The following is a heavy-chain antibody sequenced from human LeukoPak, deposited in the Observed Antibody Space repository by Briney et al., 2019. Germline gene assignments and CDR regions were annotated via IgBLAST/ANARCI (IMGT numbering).Heavy chain of an antibody. CDR1: GFTFSSYA. CDR3: AKDPRGLVITPSFDY. D-gene: IGHD3/OR15-3a*01. CDR2: ISGSGGST. V-gene: IGHV3-23*01. Sequence: GESLRLSCAASGFTFSSYAMSWVRQAPGKGLEWVSAISGSGGSTYYADSVKGRVTISRDNSKNTLYLQMNSLRAEDTAVYYCAKDPRGLVITPSFDYCGQGTLVTVSS. J-gene: IGHJ4*02.